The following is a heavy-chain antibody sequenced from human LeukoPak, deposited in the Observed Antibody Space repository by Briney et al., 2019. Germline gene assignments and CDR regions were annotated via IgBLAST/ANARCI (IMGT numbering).Heavy chain of an antibody. Sequence: ASVKVSCKASGYTFTGYYMHWVRQAPGQGLEWMGWINPNSGGTNYAQKFQGWVTMTRDTSISTAYMELSRLRSDDTAVYYCARPLHSHYLPVAYWGQGTLVTVSS. D-gene: IGHD4-11*01. CDR1: GYTFTGYY. V-gene: IGHV1-2*04. J-gene: IGHJ4*02. CDR2: INPNSGGT. CDR3: ARPLHSHYLPVAY.